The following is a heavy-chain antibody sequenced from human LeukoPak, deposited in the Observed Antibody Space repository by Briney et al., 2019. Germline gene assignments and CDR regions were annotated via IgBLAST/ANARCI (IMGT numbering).Heavy chain of an antibody. J-gene: IGHJ4*02. Sequence: SETLSLTCTVSGGSISSYYWSWIRQPPGKGLEWIGEINHSGSTNYNPSLKSRVTISVDTSKNQFSLKLSSVTAADTAVYYCARNTRAYYDSSGYYTSFDYWGQGTLVTVSS. CDR2: INHSGST. D-gene: IGHD3-22*01. CDR3: ARNTRAYYDSSGYYTSFDY. CDR1: GGSISSYY. V-gene: IGHV4-34*01.